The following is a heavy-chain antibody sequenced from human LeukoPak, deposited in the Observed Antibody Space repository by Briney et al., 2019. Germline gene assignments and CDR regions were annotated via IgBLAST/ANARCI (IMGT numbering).Heavy chain of an antibody. CDR1: GYTFTSYG. Sequence: ASVKVSCKASGYTFTSYGISWVRQAPGAGPEWMGWISGSTGDTKYAQKFQGRVTMTADTSTSTAYMELRSLRSDDTAVYYCARDENYGIFFNVDYWGQGTLVTVSS. J-gene: IGHJ4*02. CDR2: ISGSTGDT. D-gene: IGHD4-17*01. CDR3: ARDENYGIFFNVDY. V-gene: IGHV1-18*01.